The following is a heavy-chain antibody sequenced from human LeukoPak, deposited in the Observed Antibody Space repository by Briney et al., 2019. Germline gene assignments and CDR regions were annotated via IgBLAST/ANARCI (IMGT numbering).Heavy chain of an antibody. Sequence: PSETLSLTCTVSGGSISSSSYYWGWIRQPPGKGLEWIGSTYYSGSTYYNPSLKSRVTISVDTSKNQLSLRLSSVTAADTAVYYCARHSSYSSGPGWFDPWGQGTLVTVSS. CDR2: TYYSGST. CDR1: GGSISSSSYY. D-gene: IGHD6-19*01. V-gene: IGHV4-39*01. J-gene: IGHJ5*02. CDR3: ARHSSYSSGPGWFDP.